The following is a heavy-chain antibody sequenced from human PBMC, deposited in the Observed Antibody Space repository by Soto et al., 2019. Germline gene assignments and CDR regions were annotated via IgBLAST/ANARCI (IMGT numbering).Heavy chain of an antibody. Sequence: GESLKISCEASGYSFTTQWIGWVRQLPGKGLEWMGHIYPDDSDTLHSPSFQGQVTISADKSISTAYLQWSSLKASDTAMYYCAKHLGQWLSQPPDYWGQGTLVT. V-gene: IGHV5-51*01. CDR1: GYSFTTQW. D-gene: IGHD6-19*01. J-gene: IGHJ4*02. CDR3: AKHLGQWLSQPPDY. CDR2: IYPDDSDT.